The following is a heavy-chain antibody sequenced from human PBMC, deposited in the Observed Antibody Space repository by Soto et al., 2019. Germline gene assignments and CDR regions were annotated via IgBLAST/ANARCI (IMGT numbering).Heavy chain of an antibody. CDR1: GYTFTSYD. CDR3: ARGITSGYDMVYYYYYMDV. V-gene: IGHV1-8*01. CDR2: MNPNRGNT. J-gene: IGHJ6*03. D-gene: IGHD5-12*01. Sequence: ASVKVSCKASGYTFTSYDINWVRQATGQGLEWMGWMNPNRGNTGYAQKFQGRVTMTRNTSISTAYMELSSLRSEDTAGYYCARGITSGYDMVYYYYYMDVWGKGTTVTVSS.